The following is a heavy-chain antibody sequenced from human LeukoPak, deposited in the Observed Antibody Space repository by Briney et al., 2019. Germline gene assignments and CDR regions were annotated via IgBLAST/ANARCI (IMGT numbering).Heavy chain of an antibody. Sequence: GGSLRLSCAASGFTFSSYAMHWVRQAPGKGLEYVSAISSNGGSTYYANSVKGRFTISRDNSKNTLYLQMGSLRAEDMAVYYCARESSRGAEPPAFDYWGQGTLVTVSS. V-gene: IGHV3-64*01. CDR1: GFTFSSYA. CDR2: ISSNGGST. D-gene: IGHD1-14*01. J-gene: IGHJ4*02. CDR3: ARESSRGAEPPAFDY.